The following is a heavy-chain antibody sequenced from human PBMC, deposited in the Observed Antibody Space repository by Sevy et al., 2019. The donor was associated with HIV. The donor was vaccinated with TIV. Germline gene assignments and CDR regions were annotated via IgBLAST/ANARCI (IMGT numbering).Heavy chain of an antibody. CDR3: ARPRANYVDHYFFYAMDV. CDR1: GFASRNNFA. Sequence: GGSLRLSCQASGFASRNNFAMHWVRQAPGKGLEWVALISYDGSDKYYADSVKGRFTISRDNFKNTLYLQMNSLTTEDTAVYYCARPRANYVDHYFFYAMDVWGQGTTVTVSS. J-gene: IGHJ6*02. D-gene: IGHD4-17*01. CDR2: ISYDGSDK. V-gene: IGHV3-30-3*01.